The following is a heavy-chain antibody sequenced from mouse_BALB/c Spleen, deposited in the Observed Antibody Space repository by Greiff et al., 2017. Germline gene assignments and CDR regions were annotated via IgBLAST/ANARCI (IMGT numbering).Heavy chain of an antibody. CDR2: INPSTGYT. V-gene: IGHV1-7*01. J-gene: IGHJ4*01. CDR1: GYTFTSYW. CDR3: ASYRYGFYAMDY. Sequence: VQLQQSGAELAKPGASVKMSCKASGYTFTSYWMHWVKQRPGQGLEWIGYINPSTGYTEYNQKFKDKATLTADKSSSTAYMQLSSLTSEDSAVYYCASYRYGFYAMDYWGQGTSVTVSS. D-gene: IGHD2-2*01.